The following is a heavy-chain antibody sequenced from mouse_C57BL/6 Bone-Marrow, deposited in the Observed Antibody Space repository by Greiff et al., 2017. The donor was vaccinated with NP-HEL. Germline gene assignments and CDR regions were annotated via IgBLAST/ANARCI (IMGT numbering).Heavy chain of an antibody. D-gene: IGHD1-1*01. V-gene: IGHV14-4*01. J-gene: IGHJ4*01. Sequence: VQLQQSGAELVRPGASVKLSCTVSGFNIKDDYMHWVKPRPEQGLEWIGWIDPENGDTEYASEFQGKATITADTSSNTAHLQLSSLTSEDTAGYYCTTGGSSPYAMDYWGQGTSVTVSS. CDR2: IDPENGDT. CDR3: TTGGSSPYAMDY. CDR1: GFNIKDDY.